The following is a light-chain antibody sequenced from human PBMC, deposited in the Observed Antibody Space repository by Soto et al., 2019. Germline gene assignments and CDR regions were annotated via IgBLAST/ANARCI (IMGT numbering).Light chain of an antibody. CDR3: QQYASSVT. CDR2: GAS. Sequence: EILLTQSPGSLSLSPGDRATLSCRASQSFSSTFFAWYQQKPGQAPRLLIYGASRRATGIPDRFSGSGSGTDFTLTISRLEPEDFAVYYCQQYASSVTFGQGTKVEIK. V-gene: IGKV3-20*01. CDR1: QSFSSTF. J-gene: IGKJ1*01.